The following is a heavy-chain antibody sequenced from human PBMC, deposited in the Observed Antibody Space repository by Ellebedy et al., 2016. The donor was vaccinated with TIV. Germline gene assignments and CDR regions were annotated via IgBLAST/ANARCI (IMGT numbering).Heavy chain of an antibody. J-gene: IGHJ4*02. Sequence: GESLKISCAASEFTFSSYWIHWVRQTPVKGLVWVSRISPDGRGTSYAYSVKGRFTISRDNAKNTMYLQMNSLRSEDTAVYYCATGPYSYGWGYWGQGTLVTVSS. D-gene: IGHD5-18*01. CDR3: ATGPYSYGWGY. CDR1: EFTFSSYW. V-gene: IGHV3-74*01. CDR2: ISPDGRGT.